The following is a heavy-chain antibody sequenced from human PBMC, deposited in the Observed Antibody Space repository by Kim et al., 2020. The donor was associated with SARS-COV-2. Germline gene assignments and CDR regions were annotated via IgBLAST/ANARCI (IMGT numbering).Heavy chain of an antibody. D-gene: IGHD4-17*01. CDR3: ARDLTVTTSYYYYYGMDV. CDR2: INPSGGST. CDR1: GYTFTSYY. J-gene: IGHJ6*02. V-gene: IGHV1-46*01. Sequence: ASVKVSCKASGYTFTSYYMHWVRQAPGQGLEWMGIINPSGGSTIYAQKFQGRVTMTRDTSTSTVYMELSSLRSEDKAVYYCARDLTVTTSYYYYYGMDVWGQGTTVTVSS.